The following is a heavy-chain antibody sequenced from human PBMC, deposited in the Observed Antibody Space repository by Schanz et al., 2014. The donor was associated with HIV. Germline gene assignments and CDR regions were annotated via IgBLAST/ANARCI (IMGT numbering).Heavy chain of an antibody. CDR2: ISYDGSNK. V-gene: IGHV3-30*18. CDR1: GFTFSSYG. CDR3: AKIISGSPYYYYGLDV. J-gene: IGHJ6*02. D-gene: IGHD1-26*01. Sequence: QVQLVESGGGVVQPGRSLRLSCAASGFTFSSYGMHWVRQAPGKGLEWVAVISYDGSNKYYADSVKGRFTISRDNSKNTLYLRMNSLRAEDTAVYYCAKIISGSPYYYYGLDVWGLGTTVTVSS.